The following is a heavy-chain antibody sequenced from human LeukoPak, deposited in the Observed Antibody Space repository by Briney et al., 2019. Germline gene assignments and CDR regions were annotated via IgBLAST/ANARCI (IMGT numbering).Heavy chain of an antibody. CDR2: INHSGST. V-gene: IGHV4-34*01. Sequence: PSETLSLTCTVSGGSISSYYWSWIRQPPGKGLEWIGEINHSGSTNYNPSLKSRVTISLDKSNTQFSLNLNSVTAADTAVYYCATFFTTWYFFDSWGQGTLVTVSS. J-gene: IGHJ4*02. CDR3: ATFFTTWYFFDS. D-gene: IGHD1-14*01. CDR1: GGSISSYY.